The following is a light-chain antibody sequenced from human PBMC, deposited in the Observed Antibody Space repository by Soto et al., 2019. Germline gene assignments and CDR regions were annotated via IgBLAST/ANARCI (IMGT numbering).Light chain of an antibody. Sequence: QSVLTQPPSVSGAPGQRVTISCTGSSSNIGAGYDVHWYQQLPGTAPKLLIYGNSNRPSGVPDRFSGSKSGTSASLAITGLQAEDEADYYCQSYDGSLSGVVLGGGTKLTAL. CDR1: SSNIGAGYD. V-gene: IGLV1-40*01. CDR3: QSYDGSLSGVV. J-gene: IGLJ2*01. CDR2: GNS.